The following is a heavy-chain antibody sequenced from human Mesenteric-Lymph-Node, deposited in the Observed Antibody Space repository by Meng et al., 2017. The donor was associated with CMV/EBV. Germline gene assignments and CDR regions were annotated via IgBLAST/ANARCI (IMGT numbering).Heavy chain of an antibody. Sequence: VGSGGGLVQPGGFLRLCFAASGFNVGDKYISWVRQAPGKGLEWVCIIYRGDNTYYIDSVKDRFTVSRDNSKNTMYLQMNSLRVEDTAVYYCTGDSVSNPNLDYWGQGTLVTVAS. CDR1: GFNVGDKY. CDR3: TGDSVSNPNLDY. CDR2: IYRGDNT. V-gene: IGHV3-66*01. J-gene: IGHJ4*02. D-gene: IGHD3-10*01.